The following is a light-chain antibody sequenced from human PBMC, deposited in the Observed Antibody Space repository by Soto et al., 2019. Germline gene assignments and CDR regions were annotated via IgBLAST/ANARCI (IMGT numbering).Light chain of an antibody. CDR1: QSVGSH. J-gene: IGKJ3*01. Sequence: EIVMTQSPATLSVSPAERATLSCRASQSVGSHLAWYQQKPGQGPRLLIYGETTRATGIPARFSGSGSGTEFTLTICSLQSEDSAVYHCQQYNGWPPSFGPGTNVDIK. CDR2: GET. CDR3: QQYNGWPPS. V-gene: IGKV3-15*01.